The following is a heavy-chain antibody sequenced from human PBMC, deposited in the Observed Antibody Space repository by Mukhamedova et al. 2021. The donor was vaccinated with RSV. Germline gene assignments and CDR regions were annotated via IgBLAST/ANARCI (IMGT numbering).Heavy chain of an antibody. CDR3: ARDRKPGLWGSNAFDL. Sequence: VRQAPGKGLEWVSSLSGNGNYLYYADSVKGRFTISRDNAKSSLYLQMDSLRVEDTAVYYCARDRKPGLWGSNAFDLSGQGTMVTV. D-gene: IGHD7-27*01. V-gene: IGHV3-21*01. J-gene: IGHJ3*01. CDR2: LSGNGNYL.